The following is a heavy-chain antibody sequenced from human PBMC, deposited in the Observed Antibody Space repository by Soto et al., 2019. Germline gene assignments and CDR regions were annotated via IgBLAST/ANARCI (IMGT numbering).Heavy chain of an antibody. Sequence: SVILSLPCPVVGGSISSSGCYWGWHRPPPGKGLEWIGSIYYSGSTYYNPSLKSRVTISVDTSKNQFSLKLSSVTAADTAVYYCASPNRSWFYYFDYWGQGTLVTVSS. J-gene: IGHJ4*02. D-gene: IGHD6-13*01. CDR2: IYYSGST. CDR1: GGSISSSGCY. CDR3: ASPNRSWFYYFDY. V-gene: IGHV4-39*01.